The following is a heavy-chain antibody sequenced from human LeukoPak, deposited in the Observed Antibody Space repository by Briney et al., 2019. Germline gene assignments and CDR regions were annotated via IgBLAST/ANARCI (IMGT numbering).Heavy chain of an antibody. Sequence: ASVKVSCKASGYTFTSYYMHWVRQAPGQGLEWMGWINPNSGGTNYAQKFQGRVTMTRDTSISTAYMELSRLRSDDTAVYYCARGRYDFWSGYFPFDPWGQGTTVTVSS. V-gene: IGHV1-2*02. CDR1: GYTFTSYY. D-gene: IGHD3-3*01. J-gene: IGHJ6*02. CDR2: INPNSGGT. CDR3: ARGRYDFWSGYFPFDP.